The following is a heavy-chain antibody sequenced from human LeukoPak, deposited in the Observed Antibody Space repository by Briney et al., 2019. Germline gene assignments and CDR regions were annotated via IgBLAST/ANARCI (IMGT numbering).Heavy chain of an antibody. V-gene: IGHV3-9*01. Sequence: PGGSLRLSCAASGFIFDDYTMHWVRQAPGKGLEWVSGITYNSGTVDYAGSVKGRYTISRDNAKSSLYLQLNSLRPEDTAFYYCAKGNWGTPFDYWGQGTLVTVSS. D-gene: IGHD7-27*01. CDR2: ITYNSGTV. CDR3: AKGNWGTPFDY. J-gene: IGHJ4*02. CDR1: GFIFDDYT.